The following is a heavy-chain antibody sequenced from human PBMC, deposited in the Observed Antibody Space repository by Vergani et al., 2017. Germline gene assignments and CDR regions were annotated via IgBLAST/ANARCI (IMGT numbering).Heavy chain of an antibody. Sequence: QVQLQESGPGLVTPSQTLSLTCSVSGASINSGGYYWSWIRQSPGGGLECIGDIYYSGNPYYNPSFKSRVTISVDTSKNQISLDLNSVTAADTAVYYCARDRGLAGSAYDAFGYWGQGTLVTVSS. CDR3: ARDRGLAGSAYDAFGY. V-gene: IGHV4-31*03. J-gene: IGHJ4*02. CDR2: IYYSGNP. CDR1: GASINSGGYY. D-gene: IGHD6-13*01.